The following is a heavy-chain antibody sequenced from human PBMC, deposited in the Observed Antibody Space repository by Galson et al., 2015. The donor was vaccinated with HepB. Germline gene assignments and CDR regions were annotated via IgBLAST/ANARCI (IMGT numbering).Heavy chain of an antibody. Sequence: ETLSLTCTVSGGSISSYYWSWIRQPPGKGLEWIGYIYYSGSTNYNPSLKSRVTISVDTSKNQFSLKLSSVTAADTAVYYCARAPLRGGIYFDYWGQGTLVTVSS. CDR1: GGSISSYY. CDR2: IYYSGST. CDR3: ARAPLRGGIYFDY. J-gene: IGHJ4*02. V-gene: IGHV4-59*01. D-gene: IGHD6-13*01.